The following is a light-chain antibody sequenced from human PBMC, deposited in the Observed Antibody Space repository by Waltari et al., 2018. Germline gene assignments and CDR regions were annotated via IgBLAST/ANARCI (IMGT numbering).Light chain of an antibody. CDR2: DVT. CDR3: CTCTSSSSYV. CDR1: PKDVDGHTC. V-gene: IGLV2-14*03. J-gene: IGLJ2*01. Sequence: QSALTQPASVSGSPGQSITLPCSGIPKDVDGHTCVSWYQHHPGKAPKLIIYDVTNRPSGVTNRFSGSKSGNTASLSISGLRAEDEAVYHCCTCTSSSSYVFGGGTKVTVL.